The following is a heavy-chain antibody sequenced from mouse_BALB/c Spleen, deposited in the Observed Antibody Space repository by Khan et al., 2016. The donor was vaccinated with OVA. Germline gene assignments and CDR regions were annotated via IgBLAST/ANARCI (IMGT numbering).Heavy chain of an antibody. CDR3: TRSGWAAFAY. CDR1: GYTFTNYY. CDR2: INPSNGGT. J-gene: IGHJ3*01. V-gene: IGHV1S81*02. D-gene: IGHD1-1*02. Sequence: QVHVKQSGAELVKPGASVKLSCKASGYTFTNYYMYWVKQRPGQGLEWIGGINPSNGGTYFNGKFKSKATLTVDKSSSTASMQLSSLTSEDSAVYYCTRSGWAAFAYWGQGTLVTVSA.